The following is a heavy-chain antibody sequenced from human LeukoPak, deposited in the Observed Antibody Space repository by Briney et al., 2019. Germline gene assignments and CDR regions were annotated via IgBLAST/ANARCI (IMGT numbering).Heavy chain of an antibody. Sequence: GGSLRLSCAAPGFTFSDYYMSWVRQAPGKGLEWVSYISSSGSTIYYADSVKGRFTISRDNAKNSLYLQMNSLRADDTAIYYCARDPGSSSFDYWGQGSLVTVSS. J-gene: IGHJ4*02. D-gene: IGHD6-13*01. V-gene: IGHV3-11*04. CDR3: ARDPGSSSFDY. CDR1: GFTFSDYY. CDR2: ISSSGSTI.